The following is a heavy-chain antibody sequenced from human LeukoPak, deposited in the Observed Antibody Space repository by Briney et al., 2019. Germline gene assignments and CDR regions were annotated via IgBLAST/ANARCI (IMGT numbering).Heavy chain of an antibody. D-gene: IGHD5-12*01. CDR1: GFTFRDSY. V-gene: IGHV3-11*01. CDR2: ISSGFINI. Sequence: GGSLRLSCAASGFTFRDSYMSWIRQAPGKGLEWISYISSGFINIYYADSVKARFTISRDNAKNSLYLQMNSLRAEDTAVYYCARGSADYSWYMDVWGKGTTVTVSS. CDR3: ARGSADYSWYMDV. J-gene: IGHJ6*04.